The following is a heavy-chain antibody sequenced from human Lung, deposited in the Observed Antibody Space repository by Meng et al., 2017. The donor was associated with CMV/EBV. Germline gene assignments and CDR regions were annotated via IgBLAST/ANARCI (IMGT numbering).Heavy chain of an antibody. CDR2: ISPYNGNT. J-gene: IGHJ4*02. CDR1: GYTFTTYS. CDR3: ARGSWNYDF. V-gene: IGHV1-18*01. D-gene: IGHD1-7*01. Sequence: ASVXVSCKASGYTFTTYSITWVRQAPGQGLEWMGWISPYNGNTEYAQKFQGRVTMTTDTSTSTAYMEVRSLTSDDTAMYYCARGSWNYDFWGRGTVVNVSS.